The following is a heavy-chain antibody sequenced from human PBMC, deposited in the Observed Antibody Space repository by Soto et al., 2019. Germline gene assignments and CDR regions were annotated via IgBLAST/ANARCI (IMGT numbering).Heavy chain of an antibody. D-gene: IGHD4-17*01. CDR2: IIPIFGTA. J-gene: IGHJ4*02. CDR1: GGTFSSYA. V-gene: IGHV1-69*06. Sequence: SVTVSCKASGGTFSSYAISWVRQAPGQGLEWMGGIIPIFGTANYAQKFQGRVTITADKSTSTAYMELSSLRSEDTAVYYCARSPDYGGNSVDYWGQGTLVTVSS. CDR3: ARSPDYGGNSVDY.